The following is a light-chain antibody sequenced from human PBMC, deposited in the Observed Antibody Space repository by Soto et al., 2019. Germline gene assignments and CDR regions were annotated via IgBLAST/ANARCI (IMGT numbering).Light chain of an antibody. CDR1: SSDIGGYNY. CDR2: DVN. V-gene: IGLV2-11*01. J-gene: IGLJ1*01. Sequence: QSALTQPRSVSGSPGQSVTISCNGTSSDIGGYNYVSWYQQYPGKAPKLMIYDVNKRPSGVPDRFSGSKSGNTASLTISGLQPEDEADYYCCSYAGSYTYVFATGTKLTVL. CDR3: CSYAGSYTYV.